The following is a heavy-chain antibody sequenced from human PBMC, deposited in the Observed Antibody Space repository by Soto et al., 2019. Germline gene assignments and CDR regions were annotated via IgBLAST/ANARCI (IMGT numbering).Heavy chain of an antibody. CDR3: ASQDYDKSVYYFDY. Sequence: SETLSLTCTVSGGSVSSQYWSWIRQPAGKGLEWIGRIYNGGIPLIHPSLESRVALSLDTSKNQFSLTLSPVTAADTAIYYCASQDYDKSVYYFDYWGRGTLVTVSS. D-gene: IGHD3-22*01. CDR2: IYNGGIP. CDR1: GGSVSSQY. J-gene: IGHJ4*02. V-gene: IGHV4-4*07.